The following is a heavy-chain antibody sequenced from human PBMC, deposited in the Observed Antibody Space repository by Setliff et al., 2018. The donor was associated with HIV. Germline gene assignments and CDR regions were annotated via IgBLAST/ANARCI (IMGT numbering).Heavy chain of an antibody. J-gene: IGHJ4*02. CDR1: GFIFDNYG. Sequence: PGGSLRLSCAASGFIFDNYGMSWVRQAPGKGLEWVSGIRDNGVSPYYADSVTGRFIISRDNSKNTLFLQMNSLRVEDTAIYYCALLWPFDYWGQGARVTVSS. V-gene: IGHV3-23*01. CDR2: IRDNGVSP. D-gene: IGHD3-10*01. CDR3: ALLWPFDY.